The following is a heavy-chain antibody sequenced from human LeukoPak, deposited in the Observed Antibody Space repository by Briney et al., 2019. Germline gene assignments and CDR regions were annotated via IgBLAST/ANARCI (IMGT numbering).Heavy chain of an antibody. CDR2: ISANSSII. CDR1: AVTFSGYS. V-gene: IGHV3-48*01. J-gene: IGHJ5*01. Sequence: PGGSPRLSCGASAVTFSGYSMNWVRQAPGKGLEWISYISANSSIIHYADSVKGRFTISRDNAKRSLYLQMRRLRAEDTAVYYCCRRNWFDFWGPGTLVTVPS. CDR3: CRRNWFDF.